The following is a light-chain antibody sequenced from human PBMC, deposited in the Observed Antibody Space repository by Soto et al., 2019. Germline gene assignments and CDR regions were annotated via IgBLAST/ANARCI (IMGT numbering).Light chain of an antibody. CDR1: SSDVGDYNY. CDR2: DVT. J-gene: IGLJ2*01. CDR3: CSYAGSYTFE. V-gene: IGLV2-11*01. Sequence: SALTQPRSVSGSPGQSVTISCTGTSSDVGDYNYVSWYQHHPGNAPKLMIYDVTKRPSGVPDRFSGSKSGNTASLTISGLQAEDEADYYCCSYAGSYTFEFGGGTKLTVL.